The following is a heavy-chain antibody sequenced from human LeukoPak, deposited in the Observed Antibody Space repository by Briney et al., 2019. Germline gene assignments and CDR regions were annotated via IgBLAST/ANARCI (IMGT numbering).Heavy chain of an antibody. CDR3: ARDPLDRRFYYYGMDV. CDR1: GGTFSSYA. CDR2: IIPIFGTA. V-gene: IGHV1-69*13. D-gene: IGHD3/OR15-3a*01. J-gene: IGHJ6*02. Sequence: VASVTVSCTASGGTFSSYAISWVRPAPGQGLEWMGGIIPIFGTANYAQKFQGRVTITADESTSTAYMELSSLRSEDTAVYYCARDPLDRRFYYYGMDVWGQGTTVTVSS.